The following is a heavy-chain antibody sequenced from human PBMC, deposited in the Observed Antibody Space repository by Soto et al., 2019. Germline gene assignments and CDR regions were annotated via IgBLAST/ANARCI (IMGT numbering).Heavy chain of an antibody. Sequence: QVQLVQSGAEVKKPGASVKVSCEASGYTFTSYGISCVRQAPGQGLEWMGWISAYNGDTNYAQKLQGRVTMTTDTATSTASMELRSLSSDDTAVYYCARGGWYYYGSGGYYTPQDYWGQGTLVTVSS. D-gene: IGHD3-10*01. CDR3: ARGGWYYYGSGGYYTPQDY. J-gene: IGHJ4*02. CDR2: ISAYNGDT. CDR1: GYTFTSYG. V-gene: IGHV1-18*01.